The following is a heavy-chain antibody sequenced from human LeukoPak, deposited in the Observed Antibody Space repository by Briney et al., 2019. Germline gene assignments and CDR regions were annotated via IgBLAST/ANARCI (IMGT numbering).Heavy chain of an antibody. CDR1: GFTFSSYG. CDR2: LSYDISYI. J-gene: IGHJ4*02. D-gene: IGHD2-21*01. Sequence: GGSLRLSCAASGFTFSSYGMHWVRQAPGKGLEWVSTLSYDISYIYYADSVKGRFTISRDNAKNSLYLQMNSLRAEDTAVYFCARDSPSDWVLWGQGTLVTVSS. CDR3: ARDSPSDWVL. V-gene: IGHV3-21*01.